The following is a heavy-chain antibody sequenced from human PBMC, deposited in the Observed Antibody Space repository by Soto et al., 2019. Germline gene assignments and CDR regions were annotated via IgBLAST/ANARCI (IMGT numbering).Heavy chain of an antibody. Sequence: PGGSLRLSCAASGFIFSNYAMHWVRQAPGKGLEWMAVIPDDGDKIHYADSVKGRFTISRDNSKNTLYLQINSLRVEDTAVYYCVRGTCYDCWNIDYWGQGTQV. CDR1: GFIFSNYA. CDR3: VRGTCYDCWNIDY. CDR2: IPDDGDKI. J-gene: IGHJ4*02. D-gene: IGHD2-21*02. V-gene: IGHV3-30-3*01.